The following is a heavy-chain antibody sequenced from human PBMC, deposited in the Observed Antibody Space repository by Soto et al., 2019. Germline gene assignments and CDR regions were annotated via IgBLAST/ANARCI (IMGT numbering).Heavy chain of an antibody. CDR3: ARGPYYDFWSGFPGGRQLDF. Sequence: VQLVQSGAEVKKPGASVKVSCKASGYTFTSYGISWVRQAPGQGLEWMGWSSAYNGNTNYAQKLQSRVTMTTDTSTSTAYMELRSLRSDDEAVYYCARGPYYDFWSGFPGGRQLDFGVQGTLVTVSS. CDR1: GYTFTSYG. V-gene: IGHV1-18*01. D-gene: IGHD3-3*01. CDR2: SSAYNGNT. J-gene: IGHJ4*02.